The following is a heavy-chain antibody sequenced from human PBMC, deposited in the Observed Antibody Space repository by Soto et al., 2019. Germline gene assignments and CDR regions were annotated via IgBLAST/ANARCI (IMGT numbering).Heavy chain of an antibody. J-gene: IGHJ4*02. CDR2: VIPIFGTA. V-gene: IGHV1-69*13. D-gene: IGHD6-13*01. Sequence: SVKVSCKASGDTFSNYAISWVRQAPGQGLEWMGGVIPIFGTANYAQKFQGRVTITADESTSTAYMELSSLRSEDTAVYYCASLRRGLVNGYGNDYWGQGTLVTVSS. CDR1: GDTFSNYA. CDR3: ASLRRGLVNGYGNDY.